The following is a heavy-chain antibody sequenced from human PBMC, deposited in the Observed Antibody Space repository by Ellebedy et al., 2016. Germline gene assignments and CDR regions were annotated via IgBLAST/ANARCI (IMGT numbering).Heavy chain of an antibody. CDR3: AKDKRGGPSEDYYYMDV. Sequence: SLKISXAASGFTFDDYAMHWVRQAPGKGLEWVSGISWNSGSIGYADSVKGRFTISRDNAKNSLYLQMNSLRAEDTALYYCAKDKRGGPSEDYYYMDVWGKGTTVTVSS. J-gene: IGHJ6*03. D-gene: IGHD2-15*01. CDR2: ISWNSGSI. V-gene: IGHV3-9*01. CDR1: GFTFDDYA.